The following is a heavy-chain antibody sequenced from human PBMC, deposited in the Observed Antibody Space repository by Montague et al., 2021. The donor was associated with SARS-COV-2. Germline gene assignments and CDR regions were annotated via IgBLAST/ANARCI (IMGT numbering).Heavy chain of an antibody. J-gene: IGHJ4*02. CDR1: GVSVTNGNYY. CDR3: VRVVGTGWGTFDS. D-gene: IGHD6-19*01. V-gene: IGHV4-61*01. CDR2: FYDTGST. Sequence: SETLSLTCIVSGVSVTNGNYYWSWIRQTPGKGLEWSGYFYDTGSTESNPSLKSRVTVSGDTSKNQFSLKLTSVTAADTAVYFCVRVVGTGWGTFDSWGQGILVTVSS.